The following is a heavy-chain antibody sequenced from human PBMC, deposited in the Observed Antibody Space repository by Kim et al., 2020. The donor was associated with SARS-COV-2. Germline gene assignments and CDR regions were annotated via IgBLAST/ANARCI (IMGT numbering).Heavy chain of an antibody. CDR3: ARSRQNSDYTYYFEY. CDR2: IYTSGST. J-gene: IGHJ4*02. CDR1: GGSISSGNYY. V-gene: IGHV4-61*09. Sequence: SETLSLTCTASGGSISSGNYYWSWIRQPAGKGLEWIGHIYTSGSTNYNPSLMSRATISIDTSKNQFSLKLSSVTAADTAVYYCARSRQNSDYTYYFEYWGQGTLVTVSS. D-gene: IGHD4-4*01.